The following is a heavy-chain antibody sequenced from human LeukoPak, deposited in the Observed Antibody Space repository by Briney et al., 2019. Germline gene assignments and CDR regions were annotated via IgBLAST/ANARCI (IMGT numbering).Heavy chain of an antibody. CDR1: GFTFSSYG. V-gene: IGHV3-33*06. Sequence: GGSLRLSCAASGFTFSSYGMHWVRQAPGKGLEWVAVIWYDGSNKYYADSVKGRFTISRDNSQNTLYLQMNSLRAEDTAVYYCAKDLRGIAIDYWGQGTLVTVSS. D-gene: IGHD6-13*01. J-gene: IGHJ4*02. CDR2: IWYDGSNK. CDR3: AKDLRGIAIDY.